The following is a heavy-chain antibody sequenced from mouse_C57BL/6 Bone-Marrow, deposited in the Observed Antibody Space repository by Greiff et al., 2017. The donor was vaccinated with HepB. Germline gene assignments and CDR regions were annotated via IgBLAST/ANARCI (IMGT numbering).Heavy chain of an antibody. Sequence: EVKLMESGPGLVKPSQSLSLTCSVTGYSITSGYYWNWIRQFPGNKLEWMGYISYDGSNNYNPSLKNRISITRDTSKNQFFLKLNSVTTEDTATYYCARGSDYDVAWFAYWGQGTLVTVSA. J-gene: IGHJ3*01. CDR3: ARGSDYDVAWFAY. CDR2: ISYDGSN. V-gene: IGHV3-6*01. CDR1: GYSITSGYY. D-gene: IGHD2-4*01.